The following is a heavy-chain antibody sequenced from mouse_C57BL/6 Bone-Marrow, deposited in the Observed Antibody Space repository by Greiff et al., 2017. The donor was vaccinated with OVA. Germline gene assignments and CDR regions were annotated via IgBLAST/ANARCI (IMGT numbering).Heavy chain of an antibody. J-gene: IGHJ1*03. CDR3: ARPWDDFV. D-gene: IGHD4-1*01. V-gene: IGHV1-81*01. CDR2: IYPRSGNT. CDR1: GYTFTSYG. Sequence: QVHVKQSGAELARPGASVKLSCKASGYTFTSYGISWVKQRTGQGLEWIGEIYPRSGNTYYNEKFKGKATLTADKSASTAYMELRSLTSEDSAVYFCARPWDDFVWGTGTTVTVSS.